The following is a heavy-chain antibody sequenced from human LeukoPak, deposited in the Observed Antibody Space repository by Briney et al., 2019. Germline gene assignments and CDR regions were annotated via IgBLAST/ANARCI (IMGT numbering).Heavy chain of an antibody. D-gene: IGHD4-17*01. J-gene: IGHJ4*02. Sequence: PWESLKISCKGSGYNFANFWIGWVRQMPGKGLEWMGVTYPGDSDTRYNPSFQGQVTISADKSISTAYLQWSSLKASDTAMYFCARRAYGDYVDYFDYWGQGNLVTVSS. CDR3: ARRAYGDYVDYFDY. CDR1: GYNFANFW. V-gene: IGHV5-51*01. CDR2: TYPGDSDT.